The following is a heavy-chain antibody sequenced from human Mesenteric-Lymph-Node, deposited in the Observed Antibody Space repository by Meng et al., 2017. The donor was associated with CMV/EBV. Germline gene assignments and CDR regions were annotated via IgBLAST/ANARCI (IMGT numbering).Heavy chain of an antibody. D-gene: IGHD2-2*01. CDR3: ARHVVVVPANDAFDI. CDR1: GYTFTSYG. CDR2: ISAYNGNT. Sequence: SGYTFTSYGISWVRQAPGQGLEWMGWISAYNGNTNYAQKLQGRVTMTTDTSTSTAYMELRSLRSDDTAVYYCARHVVVVPANDAFDIWGQGTMVTVSS. J-gene: IGHJ3*02. V-gene: IGHV1-18*01.